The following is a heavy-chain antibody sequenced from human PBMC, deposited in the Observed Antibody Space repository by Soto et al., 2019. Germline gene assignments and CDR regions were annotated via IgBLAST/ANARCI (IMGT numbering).Heavy chain of an antibody. J-gene: IGHJ6*04. CDR3: PRAYYDNTSYPLGGIGV. CDR1: GFSFSTND. V-gene: IGHV3-13*01. CDR2: LGTDDDS. Sequence: GGCLRLSCVGFGFSFSTNDMHWVRQNVGKGLESVSSLGTDDDSYYLGSVRGRFIMSREDAKSCLYLQWDCLRDGDTAVYSCPRAYYDNTSYPLGGIGVCRKGTRVTVAS. D-gene: IGHD3-22*01.